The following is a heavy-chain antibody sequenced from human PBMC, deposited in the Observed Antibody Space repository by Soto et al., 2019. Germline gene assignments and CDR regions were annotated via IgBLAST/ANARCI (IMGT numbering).Heavy chain of an antibody. CDR3: ARDRGSYGMDG. Sequence: QVQLQESGPGLVKPSQTLSLTCSVSGDSISGGYYWSWIRQHPGKGLEWIGYVSPIGTPYYSPSLSSRVSISMHTSKNQLSLEVRSVSAADTAVYYCARDRGSYGMDGWGQGTTVTVSS. CDR2: VSPIGTP. J-gene: IGHJ6*02. CDR1: GDSISGGYY. V-gene: IGHV4-31*03.